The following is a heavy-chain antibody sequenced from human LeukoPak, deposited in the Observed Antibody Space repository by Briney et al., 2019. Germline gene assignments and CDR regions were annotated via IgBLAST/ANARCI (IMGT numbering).Heavy chain of an antibody. CDR3: ARAPAVAGKSMDV. Sequence: GASVKVSCKASGGTFSSYANSWVRQAPGQGLEWMGGIIPIFGTANYVQKFQGRVTITTDESTSTAYMELSSLRSEDTAVHYCARAPAVAGKSMDVWGKGTTVTVSS. V-gene: IGHV1-69*05. J-gene: IGHJ6*03. D-gene: IGHD6-19*01. CDR1: GGTFSSYA. CDR2: IIPIFGTA.